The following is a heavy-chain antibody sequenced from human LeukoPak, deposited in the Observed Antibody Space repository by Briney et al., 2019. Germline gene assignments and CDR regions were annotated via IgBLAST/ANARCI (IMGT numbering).Heavy chain of an antibody. D-gene: IGHD4-17*01. CDR1: GGTFSSYA. Sequence: GASVKVSCKASGGTFSSYAISWVRQAPGQGLEWMGGIIPIFGTANYAQKFQGRVTITTDESTSTAYMELSSLRSEDTAVYYCARATEGGYYYYYYMHVWGKGTTVTVSS. V-gene: IGHV1-69*05. J-gene: IGHJ6*03. CDR2: IIPIFGTA. CDR3: ARATEGGYYYYYYMHV.